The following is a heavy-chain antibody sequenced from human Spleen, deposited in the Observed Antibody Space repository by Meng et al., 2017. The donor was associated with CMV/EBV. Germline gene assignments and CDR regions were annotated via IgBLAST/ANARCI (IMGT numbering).Heavy chain of an antibody. CDR3: ARASSYEGFGDSLVYYYFGMDV. V-gene: IGHV1-69*10. J-gene: IGHJ6*02. D-gene: IGHD3-10*01. CDR2: IIPTLAIA. CDR1: GGTFSSYA. Sequence: SAKVSCKGSGGTFSSYAISWVRQAPGQGLEWMGGIIPTLAIANYAQRFQGRVTITADDATSTPYMELSSLISEDTAVYYCARASSYEGFGDSLVYYYFGMDVWGQGTTVTVSS.